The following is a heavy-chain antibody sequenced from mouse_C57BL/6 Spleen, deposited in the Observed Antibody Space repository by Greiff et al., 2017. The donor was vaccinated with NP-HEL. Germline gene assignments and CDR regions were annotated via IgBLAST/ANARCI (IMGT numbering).Heavy chain of an antibody. CDR1: GYTFTDYY. CDR3: ARGGYRDYDDGLDY. D-gene: IGHD2-4*01. CDR2: INPNNGGT. V-gene: IGHV1-26*01. Sequence: EVQLQQSGPELVKPGASVKISCKASGYTFTDYYMNWVKQSHGKSLEWIGDINPNNGGTSYNQKFKGKATLTVDKSSSTAYMELRSLTSEDSAVYYCARGGYRDYDDGLDYWGQGTTLTVSS. J-gene: IGHJ2*01.